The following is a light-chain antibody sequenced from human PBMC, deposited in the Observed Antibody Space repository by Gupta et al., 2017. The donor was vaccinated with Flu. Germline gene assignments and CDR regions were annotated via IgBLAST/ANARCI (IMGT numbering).Light chain of an antibody. Sequence: LCLCPGIRSSLTCRARQSISNNYLAWYQQKNGQAPSLLIYCAASRANGIPARFSGSRSGTDYTPTISSREPEDVAVYYYRQRGNSPPHTFGEGTKVEIK. CDR1: QSISNNY. V-gene: IGKV3-20*01. CDR2: CAA. J-gene: IGKJ4*02. CDR3: RQRGNSPPHT.